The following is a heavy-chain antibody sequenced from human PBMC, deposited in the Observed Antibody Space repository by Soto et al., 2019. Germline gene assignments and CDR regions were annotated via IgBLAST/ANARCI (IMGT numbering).Heavy chain of an antibody. D-gene: IGHD2-2*01. CDR3: ARDRYPQPLYCISTSCYSGMDV. V-gene: IGHV4-31*03. Sequence: SETLSLTCTVSGGSISSGGYYWSWIRQHPGKGLEWIGYIYYSGSTYYNPSLKSRVTISVDTSKNQFSLKLSSVTAADTAVYYCARDRYPQPLYCISTSCYSGMDVWGQGTTVTVSS. CDR1: GGSISSGGYY. CDR2: IYYSGST. J-gene: IGHJ6*02.